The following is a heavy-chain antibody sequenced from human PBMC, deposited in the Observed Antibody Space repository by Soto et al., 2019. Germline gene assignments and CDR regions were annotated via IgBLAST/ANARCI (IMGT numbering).Heavy chain of an antibody. V-gene: IGHV4-39*01. CDR3: ASQLSMAAAAKSAFDV. J-gene: IGHJ3*01. CDR1: GDSMSRSSHY. CDR2: IYYSGTT. D-gene: IGHD6-13*01. Sequence: QLQLQESGPGLVKPSETLSLTCTVSGDSMSRSSHYWGWIRQPPGKGLEWIGTIYYSGTTYYKSSLQSRLTISVDPSKNQFSLKLSSVTAADTAVYFCASQLSMAAAAKSAFDVWGRGTMVIVS.